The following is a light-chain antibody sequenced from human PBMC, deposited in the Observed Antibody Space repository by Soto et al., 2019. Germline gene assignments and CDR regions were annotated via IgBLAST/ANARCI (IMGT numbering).Light chain of an antibody. CDR3: QQYNDWPPIT. CDR1: QDIRSS. J-gene: IGKJ5*01. CDR2: DAS. Sequence: MTQSPASLSASPGERVTLSCRASQDIRSSLAWYQQRPGQAPRLLIYDASTRATGIPPRFSGGGSGTEFTVTISSLQSEDFAVYYCQQYNDWPPITFGQGTRLEI. V-gene: IGKV3-15*01.